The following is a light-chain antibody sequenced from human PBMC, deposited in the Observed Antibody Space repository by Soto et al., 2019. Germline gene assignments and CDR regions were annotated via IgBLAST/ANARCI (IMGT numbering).Light chain of an antibody. CDR3: QQSFKTPHT. CDR1: QSISIY. V-gene: IGKV1-39*01. J-gene: IGKJ2*01. Sequence: DIQMTQSPSSLSASVGDRLSITCRASQSISIYLNWYQQKPGKAPKLLISAASSLQSGVPSRFSGSGSGTDFTLTISSLQPEDFATDFRQQSFKTPHTFGQGTKLEIK. CDR2: AAS.